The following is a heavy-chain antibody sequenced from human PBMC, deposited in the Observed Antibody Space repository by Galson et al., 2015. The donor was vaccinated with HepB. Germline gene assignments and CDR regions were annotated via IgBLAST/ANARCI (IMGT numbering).Heavy chain of an antibody. J-gene: IGHJ6*03. CDR3: AADPGPHDYGYYMDV. CDR1: GFTFTSSA. D-gene: IGHD4-17*01. V-gene: IGHV1-58*01. Sequence: SVKVSCKASGFTFTSSAVQWVRQARGQRLEWIGWIVVGSGNTNYAQKFQERVTITRDMSTSTAYMELSSLRSEDTVVYYCAADPGPHDYGYYMDVWGKGTTVTVSS. CDR2: IVVGSGNT.